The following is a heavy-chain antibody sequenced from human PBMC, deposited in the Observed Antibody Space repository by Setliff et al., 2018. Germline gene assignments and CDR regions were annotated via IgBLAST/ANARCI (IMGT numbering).Heavy chain of an antibody. J-gene: IGHJ4*02. D-gene: IGHD1-26*01. CDR3: ARGDVYSGSYCHFDY. CDR1: GDTSTTYA. CDR2: INAGNGNI. Sequence: ASVKVSCKASGDTSTTYAIHWVRQAPGQGLEWMGWINAGNGNIRYSQNFQGRVTITRDTSASTAYMELSSLTSEDTAIYYCARGDVYSGSYCHFDYWGQGTLVTVSS. V-gene: IGHV1-3*01.